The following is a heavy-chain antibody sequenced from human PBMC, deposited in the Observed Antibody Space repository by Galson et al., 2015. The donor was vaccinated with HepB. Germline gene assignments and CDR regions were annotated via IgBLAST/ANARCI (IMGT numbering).Heavy chain of an antibody. D-gene: IGHD3-9*01. J-gene: IGHJ4*02. CDR1: GFTFSSYA. Sequence: SLRLSCAASGFTFSSYAMSWVRQAPGKGLEWVSAISGSGGSTYYADSVKGRFTISRDNSKNTLYLQMNSLRAEDTAVYYCAKEGGVRYFDWLSPLDYWGQGTLVTVSS. CDR2: ISGSGGST. CDR3: AKEGGVRYFDWLSPLDY. V-gene: IGHV3-23*01.